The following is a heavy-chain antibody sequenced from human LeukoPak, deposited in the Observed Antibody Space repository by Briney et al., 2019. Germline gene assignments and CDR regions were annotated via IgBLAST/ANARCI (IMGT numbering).Heavy chain of an antibody. CDR1: GGSISGYY. J-gene: IGHJ3*02. V-gene: IGHV4-59*01. D-gene: IGHD2-15*01. Sequence: SETLSLTCTVSGGSISGYYWSWIRQPPGKGLEWIGYIYYSGSTNYNPSLKSRVTISVDTSKNQFSLKLSSVTAADTAVYYCAREEDTLEAFDIWGQGTMVTVSS. CDR2: IYYSGST. CDR3: AREEDTLEAFDI.